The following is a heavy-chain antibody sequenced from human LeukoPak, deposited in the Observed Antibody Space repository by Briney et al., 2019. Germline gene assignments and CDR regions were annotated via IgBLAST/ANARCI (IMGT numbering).Heavy chain of an antibody. Sequence: PGGSLRLSCAASGFTFSSYAMHWVRQAPGKGLEWVAVISYDGSNKYYADSVKGRFTISRDNSKNTLYLQMNNLRAEDTAVYYCARDPNYYDSSGYPYPYYFDYWGQGTLVTVSS. CDR1: GFTFSSYA. V-gene: IGHV3-30-3*01. CDR2: ISYDGSNK. D-gene: IGHD3-22*01. J-gene: IGHJ4*02. CDR3: ARDPNYYDSSGYPYPYYFDY.